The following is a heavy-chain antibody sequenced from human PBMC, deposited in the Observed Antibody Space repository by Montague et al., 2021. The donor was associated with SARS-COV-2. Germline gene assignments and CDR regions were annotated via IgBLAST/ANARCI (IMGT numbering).Heavy chain of an antibody. Sequence: TLSLTCTVSGGSISNGGYYCSWIRQPPGKGLEWIGYIYDSGSTYYNPSLTSRVTMSLDTSKNQFSLKLSSVTAADTAVYYCARGDGVVVAAPDIWGQGTMVTVSS. V-gene: IGHV4-31*03. CDR2: IYDSGST. D-gene: IGHD2-15*01. J-gene: IGHJ3*02. CDR3: ARGDGVVVAAPDI. CDR1: GGSISNGGYY.